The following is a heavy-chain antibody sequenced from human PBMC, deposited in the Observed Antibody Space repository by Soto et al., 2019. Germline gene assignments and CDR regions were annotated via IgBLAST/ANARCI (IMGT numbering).Heavy chain of an antibody. Sequence: SETLSLTCAVYGGSFSGYYWNWIRQPPGKGLEWIGEINHSGSTNYSPSLKSRVTISVDTSKNQFSLKLSSVTAADTAVYYCARTVNYGMDVWGQGTTVTVSS. CDR1: GGSFSGYY. V-gene: IGHV4-34*01. CDR3: ARTVNYGMDV. J-gene: IGHJ6*02. D-gene: IGHD2-21*02. CDR2: INHSGST.